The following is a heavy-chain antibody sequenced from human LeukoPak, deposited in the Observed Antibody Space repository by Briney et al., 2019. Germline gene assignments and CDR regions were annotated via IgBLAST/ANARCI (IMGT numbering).Heavy chain of an antibody. Sequence: GGSLRLSCAASGFSFSSYEMNRVRQAPGKGLEWVSYISSSGGTIYYADSVKGRFTISRDNAKNSLYLQMITLSAEDTAVYYCARGQQGGLATPRNRLDPWGQGTLVTVSS. CDR2: ISSSGGTI. J-gene: IGHJ5*02. D-gene: IGHD6-13*01. V-gene: IGHV3-48*03. CDR3: ARGQQGGLATPRNRLDP. CDR1: GFSFSSYE.